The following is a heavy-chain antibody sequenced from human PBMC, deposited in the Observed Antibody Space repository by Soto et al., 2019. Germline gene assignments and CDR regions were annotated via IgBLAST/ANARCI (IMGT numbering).Heavy chain of an antibody. J-gene: IGHJ4*02. Sequence: EVQLVESGGGLVQPGGSLRLSCSASGFTFSSYAMHWVRQSPGKGLEYVSAISSNVGSTYYADSVKGRFTISRDNSKNTLYLQMSSLRAEDKAVYYCVKPGSYSYYFDYWGQGTLVTVSS. CDR3: VKPGSYSYYFDY. V-gene: IGHV3-64D*06. CDR2: ISSNVGST. CDR1: GFTFSSYA. D-gene: IGHD1-26*01.